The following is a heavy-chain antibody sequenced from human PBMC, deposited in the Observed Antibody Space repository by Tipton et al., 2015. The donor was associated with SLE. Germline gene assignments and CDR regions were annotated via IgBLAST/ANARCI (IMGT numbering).Heavy chain of an antibody. CDR3: AREGPARNNRFDP. CDR1: GGSITNTPSF. V-gene: IGHV4-39*07. J-gene: IGHJ5*02. D-gene: IGHD2-2*01. CDR2: VHNSGST. Sequence: LRLSCTVSGGSITNTPSFWGWIRQPPGKGLEWIGSVHNSGSTYYNPSLKSRVTISVDKSKNHFSLNLSSVTAADTAVYYCAREGPARNNRFDPWGQGTLVTVSS.